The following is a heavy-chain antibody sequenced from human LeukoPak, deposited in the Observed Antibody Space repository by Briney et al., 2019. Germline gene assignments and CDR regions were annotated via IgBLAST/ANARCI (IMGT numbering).Heavy chain of an antibody. CDR3: ARGWLAETTVVTPYNY. D-gene: IGHD4-23*01. Sequence: SVKVSCKASGGTFSSYAISWVRQAPGQGLEWMGGIIPIFGTANYAQKFQGRVTITADESTSTAYMELSSLRSDDTAVYYCARGWLAETTVVTPYNYWGQGTLVTVSS. CDR1: GGTFSSYA. V-gene: IGHV1-69*13. J-gene: IGHJ4*02. CDR2: IIPIFGTA.